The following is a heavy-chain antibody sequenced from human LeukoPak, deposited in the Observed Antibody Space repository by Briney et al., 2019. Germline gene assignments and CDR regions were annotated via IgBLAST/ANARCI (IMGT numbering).Heavy chain of an antibody. CDR1: GFTFSNAW. CDR3: AELGITMIGGV. D-gene: IGHD3-10*02. CDR2: ISYSSSYI. V-gene: IGHV3-21*01. J-gene: IGHJ6*04. Sequence: PGGSLRLSCAASGFTFSNAWMSWVRQAPGKGLEWVSSISYSSSYIYYADPVKGRFTISRDNAKNSLYLQMNSLRAEDTAVYYCAELGITMIGGVWGKGTTVTISS.